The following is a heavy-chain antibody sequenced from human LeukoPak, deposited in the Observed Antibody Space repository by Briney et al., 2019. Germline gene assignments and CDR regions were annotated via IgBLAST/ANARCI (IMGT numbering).Heavy chain of an antibody. D-gene: IGHD6-6*01. CDR2: IYSGGST. Sequence: GGSLRLSCAASGFTVSSNYMSWVRQAPGKGLEWDSVIYSGGSTYYADSVKGRFTISRDSSKNTLYLQMNSLRVEDTAVYYCARDRLYISSSEDYWGQGILVTVSS. J-gene: IGHJ4*02. CDR1: GFTVSSNY. V-gene: IGHV3-53*01. CDR3: ARDRLYISSSEDY.